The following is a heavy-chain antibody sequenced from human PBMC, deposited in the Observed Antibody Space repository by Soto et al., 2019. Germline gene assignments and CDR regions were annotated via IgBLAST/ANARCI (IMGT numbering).Heavy chain of an antibody. V-gene: IGHV3-30-3*01. Sequence: VQLVESGGGVFQPGRSLRLSCAASGLTLSNYAMHWVRQAPGKGLEWVAVISYDGSNRYYADSVKGRFTISRDNSKNTLYLQMNSLRAEDTAVYYCARVTQAVAADYWGQGTLVTVSS. CDR3: ARVTQAVAADY. J-gene: IGHJ4*02. CDR1: GLTLSNYA. D-gene: IGHD6-19*01. CDR2: ISYDGSNR.